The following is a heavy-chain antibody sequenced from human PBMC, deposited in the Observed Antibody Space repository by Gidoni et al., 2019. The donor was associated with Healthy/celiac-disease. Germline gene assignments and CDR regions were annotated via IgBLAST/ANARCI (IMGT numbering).Heavy chain of an antibody. Sequence: EVQLVESGGGLVKPGGSLRLSCAASGFTFSSYSMNWVRQAPGKGLEWVSSIISSSSYIYYADSVKGRFTISRDNAKNSLYLQMNSLRAEDTAVYYCARDRIQHYGMDVWGQGTTVTVSS. J-gene: IGHJ6*02. D-gene: IGHD5-18*01. CDR3: ARDRIQHYGMDV. CDR1: GFTFSSYS. V-gene: IGHV3-21*01. CDR2: IISSSSYI.